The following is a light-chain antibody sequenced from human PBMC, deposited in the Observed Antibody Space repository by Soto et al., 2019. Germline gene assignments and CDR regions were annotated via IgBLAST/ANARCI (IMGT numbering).Light chain of an antibody. Sequence: DIQMTQSPSTLYASVEARVTLTCRANQGISTWLAWYQQKPGKATKLLLYDASSLESGGPSRFSGSGCGTEFTLTICRLARDYFAAYYCQQYSSYSPTLGQVTKVVIK. CDR1: QGISTW. J-gene: IGKJ1*01. CDR3: QQYSSYSPT. V-gene: IGKV1-5*01. CDR2: DAS.